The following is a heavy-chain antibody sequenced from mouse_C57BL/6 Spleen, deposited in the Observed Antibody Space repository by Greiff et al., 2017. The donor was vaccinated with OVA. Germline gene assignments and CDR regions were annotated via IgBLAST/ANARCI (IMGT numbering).Heavy chain of an antibody. CDR3: ARGGYYGSGAMDY. J-gene: IGHJ4*01. V-gene: IGHV5-15*01. D-gene: IGHD1-1*01. CDR2: ISNLAYSI. Sequence: EVQRVESGGGLVQPGGSLKLSCAASGFTFSDYGMAWVRQAPRKGPEWVAFISNLAYSIYYADTVTGRFTISRENAKNTLYLEMSSLRSEDTAMYYCARGGYYGSGAMDYWGQGTSVTVSS. CDR1: GFTFSDYG.